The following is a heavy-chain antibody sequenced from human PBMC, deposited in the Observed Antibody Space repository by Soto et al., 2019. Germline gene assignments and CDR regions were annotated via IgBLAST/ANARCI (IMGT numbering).Heavy chain of an antibody. CDR1: GFTFNNYA. D-gene: IGHD2-15*01. CDR3: AMGPHVAAIDY. V-gene: IGHV3-30-3*01. J-gene: IGHJ4*02. CDR2: ISSDGNKN. Sequence: GGSLRLSCAASGFTFNNYAMHWGRQAPGKGLEWVTVISSDGNKNYYADSVKGRFTISRDNSKNTLFLQMNSLRIDDTAVYYCAMGPHVAAIDYWGQGTLVTVSS.